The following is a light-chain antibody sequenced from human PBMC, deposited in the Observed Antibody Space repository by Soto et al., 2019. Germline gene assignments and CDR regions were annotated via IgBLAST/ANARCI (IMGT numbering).Light chain of an antibody. J-gene: IGKJ1*01. CDR3: QQYGSSPRT. Sequence: EIVLTQSPGTLSLSPGERATLSCRASQSVSSSYVAWYQQKPGQAPRLLIYGASSRATGIPDRFSCSGSGTDFTLTISRLEPEDFAVYYCQQYGSSPRTFGKGTKVEIK. CDR1: QSVSSSY. V-gene: IGKV3-20*01. CDR2: GAS.